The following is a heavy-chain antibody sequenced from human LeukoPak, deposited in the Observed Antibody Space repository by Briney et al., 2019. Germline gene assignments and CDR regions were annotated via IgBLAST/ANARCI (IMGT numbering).Heavy chain of an antibody. CDR2: INPSGGST. Sequence: ASVKVSCKASGYTFTSYYMHWVRQAPGQGLEWMGIINPSGGSTSYAQKFQGRVTMTRDTSTSTVYMELSSLRSEDTAVYYYARNGVDIVLMVYAKLDDYYGMDVWGQGTTVTVSS. CDR3: ARNGVDIVLMVYAKLDDYYGMDV. V-gene: IGHV1-46*01. D-gene: IGHD2-8*01. J-gene: IGHJ6*02. CDR1: GYTFTSYY.